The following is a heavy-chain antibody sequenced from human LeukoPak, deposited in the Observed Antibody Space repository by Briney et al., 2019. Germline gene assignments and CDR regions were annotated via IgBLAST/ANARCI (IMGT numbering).Heavy chain of an antibody. D-gene: IGHD3-22*01. Sequence: GASVKVSCKASGGTFSSYAISWVRQAPGQGLEWMGGIIPIFGTANYAQKFQGRVTITADKSTSTAYMELSSLRSEDTAVYYCARDYHYYDSSGYYHDAFDIWGQGTMVTVSS. CDR2: IIPIFGTA. CDR1: GGTFSSYA. V-gene: IGHV1-69*06. CDR3: ARDYHYYDSSGYYHDAFDI. J-gene: IGHJ3*02.